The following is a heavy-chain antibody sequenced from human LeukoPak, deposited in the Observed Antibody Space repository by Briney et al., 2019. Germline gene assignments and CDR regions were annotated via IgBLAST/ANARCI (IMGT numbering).Heavy chain of an antibody. CDR1: RFTFSNYA. CDR2: ISGSGSVT. D-gene: IGHD6-19*01. CDR3: AKDHGAGTWDYFDY. J-gene: IGHJ4*02. V-gene: IGHV3-23*01. Sequence: GGSLRLSCAASRFTFSNYAMSWVRQAPGKGLEWVSAISGSGSVTYYADSVKGRFTISRDNSKNTLYLQMNSLRAEDTAVYYCAKDHGAGTWDYFDYWGQGTLVTVSS.